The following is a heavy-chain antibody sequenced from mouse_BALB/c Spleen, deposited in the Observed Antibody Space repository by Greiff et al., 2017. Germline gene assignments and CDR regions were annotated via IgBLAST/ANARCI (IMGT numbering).Heavy chain of an antibody. Sequence: VQLQQSGPELVKPGASVKMSCKASGYTFTSYVMHWVKQKPGQGLEWIGYINPYNDGTKYNEKFKGKATLTSDKSSSTAYMELSSLTSEDSAVYYCAREATVVAPDYWGQGTTLTVSS. CDR2: INPYNDGT. CDR3: AREATVVAPDY. V-gene: IGHV1-14*01. D-gene: IGHD1-1*01. CDR1: GYTFTSYV. J-gene: IGHJ2*01.